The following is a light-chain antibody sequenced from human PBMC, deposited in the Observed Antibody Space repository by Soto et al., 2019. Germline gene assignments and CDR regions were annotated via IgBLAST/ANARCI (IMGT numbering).Light chain of an antibody. CDR1: QSISSW. V-gene: IGKV1-5*03. CDR2: KES. Sequence: DIQMTQSPSTLSASVGDRVTITCRASQSISSWLAWYQQKPGKAPKLLIYKESSLESGVPSRFSGSGSGTEFTLTIISLQPDDFATYYCQQYNSYSPPWTFGQGTKVEIK. CDR3: QQYNSYSPPWT. J-gene: IGKJ1*01.